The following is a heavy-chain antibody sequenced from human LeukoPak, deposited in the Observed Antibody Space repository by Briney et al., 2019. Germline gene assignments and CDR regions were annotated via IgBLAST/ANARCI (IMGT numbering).Heavy chain of an antibody. Sequence: SGTLSLTCAVSGGSISSSNWWSWVRQPPGKGLEWIGEIYHSGSTNYNPSLKSRVTISVDKSKNQFSLKLSSVTAADTAVDYCAGKLGYCSSTSCYAVPFPDYWGQGTLVTVSS. CDR2: IYHSGST. J-gene: IGHJ4*02. D-gene: IGHD2-2*01. V-gene: IGHV4-4*02. CDR3: AGKLGYCSSTSCYAVPFPDY. CDR1: GGSISSSNW.